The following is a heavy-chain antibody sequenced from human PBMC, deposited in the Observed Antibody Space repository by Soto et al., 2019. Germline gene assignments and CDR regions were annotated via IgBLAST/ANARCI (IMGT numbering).Heavy chain of an antibody. D-gene: IGHD5-12*01. Sequence: SETLSLTCAVSGGSISSYYCSWIRQPPGKGLEWIGYIYYSGSTNYNPSLKSRVTISVDTSKNQFSLKLSSVTAADTAVYYCARVYSGYDSRIFDYWGQGTLVTVSS. CDR2: IYYSGST. V-gene: IGHV4-59*01. J-gene: IGHJ4*02. CDR1: GGSISSYY. CDR3: ARVYSGYDSRIFDY.